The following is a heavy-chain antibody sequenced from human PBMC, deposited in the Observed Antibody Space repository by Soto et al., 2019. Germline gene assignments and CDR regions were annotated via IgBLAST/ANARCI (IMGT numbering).Heavy chain of an antibody. J-gene: IGHJ4*02. D-gene: IGHD5-12*01. Sequence: QVQLVESGGGVVQPGASLRLSCAASGFRFSGFAMHWVRQAPGKGLEWVAVTSFDASENFYVDSVKGRFSISRDDSHNTVFLQMTGLRPEDTGIYYCARDLGGYVHLWDKSNYWGQGTLVNVSS. V-gene: IGHV3-30*04. CDR1: GFRFSGFA. CDR3: ARDLGGYVHLWDKSNY. CDR2: TSFDASEN.